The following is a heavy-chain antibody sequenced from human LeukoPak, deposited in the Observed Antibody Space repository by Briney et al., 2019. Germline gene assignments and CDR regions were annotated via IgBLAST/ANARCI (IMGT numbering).Heavy chain of an antibody. CDR3: ARDIATAGHLAFDY. CDR2: ISYDGSNT. J-gene: IGHJ4*02. CDR1: GFTFSSYA. D-gene: IGHD6-13*01. V-gene: IGHV3-30*03. Sequence: GGSLRLSCAASGFTFSSYAMHWVRQAPGKGLEWVAVISYDGSNTYYADSVKGRFTISRDNAKNSLYLQMNSLRAEDTAVYYCARDIATAGHLAFDYWGQGILVTVSS.